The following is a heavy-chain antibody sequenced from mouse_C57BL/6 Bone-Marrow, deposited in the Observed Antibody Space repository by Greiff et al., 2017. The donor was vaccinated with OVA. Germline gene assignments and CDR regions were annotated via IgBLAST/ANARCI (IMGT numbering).Heavy chain of an antibody. CDR1: GYTFTSYW. Sequence: VKLMESGTELVKPGASVKLSCKASGYTFTSYWMHWVKQRPGQGLEWIGNINPSNGGTNYNEKFKSKATLTVDKSSSTAYMQLSSLTSEDSAVYYCARSDGYPFYAMDYWGQGTSVTVSS. V-gene: IGHV1-53*01. D-gene: IGHD2-3*01. CDR3: ARSDGYPFYAMDY. J-gene: IGHJ4*01. CDR2: INPSNGGT.